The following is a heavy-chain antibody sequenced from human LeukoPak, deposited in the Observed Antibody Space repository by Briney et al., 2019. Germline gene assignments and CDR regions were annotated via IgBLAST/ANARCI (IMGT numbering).Heavy chain of an antibody. Sequence: GESLKISCKGSGYSFTSYWIGWARQMPGKGLEWMGIIYPGDSDTRYSPSFQGQVTISADKSISTAYLQWSSLKASDTAMYYCARHGVEYYGSGSYYIRPTRYGMDVWGQGTTVTISS. J-gene: IGHJ6*02. CDR3: ARHGVEYYGSGSYYIRPTRYGMDV. V-gene: IGHV5-51*01. CDR2: IYPGDSDT. D-gene: IGHD3-10*01. CDR1: GYSFTSYW.